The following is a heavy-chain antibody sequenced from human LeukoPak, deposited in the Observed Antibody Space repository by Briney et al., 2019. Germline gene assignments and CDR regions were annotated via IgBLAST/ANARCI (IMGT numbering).Heavy chain of an antibody. J-gene: IGHJ4*02. V-gene: IGHV4-39*07. CDR1: GGSISSSSYY. CDR3: ARLERDVWFGEFAYYFDY. CDR2: IYYSGST. D-gene: IGHD3-10*01. Sequence: SETLSLTCTVSGGSISSSSYYWGWIRQPPGKGLEWIGSIYYSGSTYYNPSLKSRVTISVDTSKNQFSLKLSSVTAADTAVYYCARLERDVWFGEFAYYFDYWGQGTLVTVSS.